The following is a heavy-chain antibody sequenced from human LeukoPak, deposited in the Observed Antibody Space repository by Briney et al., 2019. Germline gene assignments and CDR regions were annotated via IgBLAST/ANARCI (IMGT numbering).Heavy chain of an antibody. D-gene: IGHD7-27*01. V-gene: IGHV3-23*01. CDR3: AIDPNWGTHS. CDR2: ISGSGGSA. CDR1: GFTFSSYA. J-gene: IGHJ4*02. Sequence: PGGSLRLSCAASGFTFSSYAMSWVRQAPGKGLEWVTAISGSGGSAYYADSVKGRFTISRDNSKNALYLQMNSLRVEDTAVYYCAIDPNWGTHSWGQGVLVTVSS.